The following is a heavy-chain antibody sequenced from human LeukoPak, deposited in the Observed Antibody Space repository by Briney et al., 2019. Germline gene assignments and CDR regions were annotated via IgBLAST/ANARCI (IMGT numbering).Heavy chain of an antibody. Sequence: ASVKVSCKASGYTFTSYGISWVRQAPGQGLEWMGWISAYNGNTNYAQKLQGRVTMTTDTSTSTAYMELRSLRSDDTAVYYCARAGASGSYSRGAFDIWGQGTMVTVSS. CDR2: ISAYNGNT. V-gene: IGHV1-18*01. D-gene: IGHD1-26*01. CDR1: GYTFTSYG. J-gene: IGHJ3*02. CDR3: ARAGASGSYSRGAFDI.